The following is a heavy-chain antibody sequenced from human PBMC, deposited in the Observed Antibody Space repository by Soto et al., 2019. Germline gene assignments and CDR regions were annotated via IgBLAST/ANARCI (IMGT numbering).Heavy chain of an antibody. V-gene: IGHV3-30-3*01. CDR1: GFTFSSYA. CDR2: ISYDGSNK. D-gene: IGHD3-3*01. Sequence: PGGSLRLSCAASGFTFSSYAMHWVRQAPGKGLEWVAVISYDGSNKYYADSVKGRFTISRDNSKNTLYLQMNSLRAEDTAVYYCAKDRDTIFGVVLWLDPWGQGTLVTVSS. J-gene: IGHJ5*02. CDR3: AKDRDTIFGVVLWLDP.